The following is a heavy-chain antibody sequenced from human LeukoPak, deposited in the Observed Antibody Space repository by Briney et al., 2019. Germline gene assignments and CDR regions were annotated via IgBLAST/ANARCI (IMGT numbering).Heavy chain of an antibody. D-gene: IGHD3-10*01. CDR3: AKDDTYYYGSGSAKDY. V-gene: IGHV3-23*01. J-gene: IGHJ4*02. CDR2: ISGSGGST. CDR1: GFTFSSYA. Sequence: GGSLRLSCAASGFTFSSYAMSWARQAPGKGLEWVSAISGSGGSTYYADSVKGRFTISRDNSKNTLYLQMNSLRAEDTAVHYCAKDDTYYYGSGSAKDYWGQGTLVTVSS.